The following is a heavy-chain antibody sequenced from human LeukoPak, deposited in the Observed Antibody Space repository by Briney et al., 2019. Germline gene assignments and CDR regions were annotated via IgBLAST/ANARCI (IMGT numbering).Heavy chain of an antibody. CDR2: LNLDGTVQ. V-gene: IGHV3-7*01. D-gene: IGHD2-8*02. J-gene: IGHJ3*01. Sequence: GGTLRLSCEATGVTFSHYGMTWYRQAPGKGLEWVAKLNLDGTVQAYGHSVRGRFTTSRDNAQHSVSIQPSSLRVDDTAMYYCAKDDTVADVWGQGTMVTVSS. CDR3: AKDDTVADV. CDR1: GVTFSHYG.